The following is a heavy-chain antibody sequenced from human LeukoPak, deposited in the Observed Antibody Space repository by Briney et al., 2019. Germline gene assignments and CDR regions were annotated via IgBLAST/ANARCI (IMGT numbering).Heavy chain of an antibody. CDR3: ARGPAAVHP. Sequence: KASETLSLTCTVSGDSISSSNYYWGWIRQPPGKGLEWIGSIYYSGSTYYSPSLKSRVTISVDTSKNQFFLKLSSVTAADTAVYYCARGPAAVHPWGQGTLVTVSS. D-gene: IGHD6-13*01. J-gene: IGHJ5*02. V-gene: IGHV4-39*07. CDR1: GDSISSSNYY. CDR2: IYYSGST.